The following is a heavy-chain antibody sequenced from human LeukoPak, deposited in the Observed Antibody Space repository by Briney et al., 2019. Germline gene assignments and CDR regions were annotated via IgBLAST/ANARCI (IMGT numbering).Heavy chain of an antibody. CDR3: TRVVNGGHFDY. J-gene: IGHJ4*02. V-gene: IGHV4-59*01. Sequence: ASETLSLTCSVSGASINDYYWTWIRQPPGKGLEWIGYVYHTGTSGYHPSLKSRVAMSLDTSNNQVSLKLRSVTAADTAVYFCTRVVNGGHFDYWGQGTLVTVSS. CDR1: GASINDYY. D-gene: IGHD2-8*01. CDR2: VYHTGTS.